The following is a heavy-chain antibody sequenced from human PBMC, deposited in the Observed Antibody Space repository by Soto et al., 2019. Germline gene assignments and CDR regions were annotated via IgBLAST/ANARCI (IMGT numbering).Heavy chain of an antibody. D-gene: IGHD2-21*01. J-gene: IGHJ6*02. V-gene: IGHV3-48*03. Sequence: GGSLRLSCAASGFTFSSYEFNWVRQAPGKGLEWISYISSSGTTIYYAGSVKGRFTISRDNAENSVYLRMSSLRAEDTAVYYCARCGLKPDYYGLDVWGQGTTVTVSS. CDR1: GFTFSSYE. CDR3: ARCGLKPDYYGLDV. CDR2: ISSSGTTI.